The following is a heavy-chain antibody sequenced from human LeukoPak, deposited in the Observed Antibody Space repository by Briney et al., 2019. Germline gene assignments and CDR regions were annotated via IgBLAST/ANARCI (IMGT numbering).Heavy chain of an antibody. CDR3: ARLTPYGDYYFDN. Sequence: SETLSLTCSVSGGSISSGSYHWSWIRQPAGKGLEWIGRIYVGGSTNYNPSLKRRATISADTSKNQFSLKVTSVTAADTAVYFCARLTPYGDYYFDNWGQGTSVTVSP. D-gene: IGHD4-17*01. CDR1: GGSISSGSYH. V-gene: IGHV4-61*02. J-gene: IGHJ4*02. CDR2: IYVGGST.